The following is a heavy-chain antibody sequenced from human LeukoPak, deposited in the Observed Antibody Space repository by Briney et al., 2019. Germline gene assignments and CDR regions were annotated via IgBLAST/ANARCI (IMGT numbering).Heavy chain of an antibody. J-gene: IGHJ4*02. Sequence: GGSLRLSCAASGFSFSNSWMSWVRQAPGKGLEWVANIKEDGNAKYYVDFVKGRFTISRDNAKNSLYLQMNSLRAEDTAVYYCARDRYASLWGQGTLVTVSS. V-gene: IGHV3-7*01. CDR1: GFSFSNSW. CDR3: ARDRYASL. D-gene: IGHD2-2*01. CDR2: IKEDGNAK.